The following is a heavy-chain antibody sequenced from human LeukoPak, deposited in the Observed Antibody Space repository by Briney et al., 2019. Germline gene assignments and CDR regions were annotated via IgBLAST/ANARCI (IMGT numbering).Heavy chain of an antibody. CDR3: ASQPNPFGSGGYYYGMDV. V-gene: IGHV4-4*07. CDR1: GGSISSYY. D-gene: IGHD1-26*01. CDR2: IYTCGST. Sequence: SETLSLTCTVSGGSISSYYWSWIRQPAGKGLEWIGRIYTCGSTNYNPSLKSRVTMSVDTSKNQFSLKLSSVTAADTAVYYCASQPNPFGSGGYYYGMDVWGQGTTVTVSS. J-gene: IGHJ6*02.